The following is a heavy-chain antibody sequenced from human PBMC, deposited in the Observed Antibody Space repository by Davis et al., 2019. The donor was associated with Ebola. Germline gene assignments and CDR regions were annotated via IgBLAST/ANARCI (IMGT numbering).Heavy chain of an antibody. D-gene: IGHD4-17*01. CDR3: ANRLFRTVTTGWFDP. Sequence: SGPPPVTPTHTLTLTCTFSGFSLSPTGVGVVWFRQPPGNALECLALTYSDDDKRYIPSLKSRLTITQDTSKNQVVLTKTNMDPVDTATYYCANRLFRTVTTGWFDPWGQGTLVTVSS. CDR2: TYSDDDK. CDR1: GFSLSPTGVG. J-gene: IGHJ5*02. V-gene: IGHV2-5*02.